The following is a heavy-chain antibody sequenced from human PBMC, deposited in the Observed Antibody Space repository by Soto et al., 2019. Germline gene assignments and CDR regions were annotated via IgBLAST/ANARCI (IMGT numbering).Heavy chain of an antibody. D-gene: IGHD2-21*01. CDR1: GGSVSSTNW. J-gene: IGHJ5*02. V-gene: IGHV4-4*02. CDR2: FYHSGST. Sequence: QVQLRQSGPGLVKTSGTLSLTCAVSGGSVSSTNWWTWVRQPPGKRLEWIGEFYHSGSTTYSPSLRRRATIAVDKSNNQCSLILRSVTAADTAVYYCATLPPRIVVTLLPIPTWGQGIQVTVSS. CDR3: ATLPPRIVVTLLPIPT.